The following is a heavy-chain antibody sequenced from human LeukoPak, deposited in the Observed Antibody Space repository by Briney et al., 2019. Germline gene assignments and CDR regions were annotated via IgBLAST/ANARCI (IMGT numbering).Heavy chain of an antibody. CDR1: GGSISSYY. J-gene: IGHJ4*02. Sequence: PSETLSLTCTVSGGSISSYYLSWIRQPPGKGLERIGYIYYSGGTNYNPSLKSRVTISLDTSKNQFSLKLSSVTAADTAVYYCARGGNSLLHYFDYWGQGTLVTVSS. V-gene: IGHV4-59*08. D-gene: IGHD4-23*01. CDR3: ARGGNSLLHYFDY. CDR2: IYYSGGT.